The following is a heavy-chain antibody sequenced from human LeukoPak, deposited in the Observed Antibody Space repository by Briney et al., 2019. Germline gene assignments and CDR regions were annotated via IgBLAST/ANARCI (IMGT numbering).Heavy chain of an antibody. D-gene: IGHD2-2*01. CDR2: FYYSGST. CDR1: GGSISSYY. Sequence: PSETLSLTCTVSGGSISSYYWAWIRQPPGRGLEWIGSFYYSGSTYYNPSLKSRVTISVDTSKNQFSLKLSSVTAADTAIYYCARQGTSDTSHFDYWGQGTLVTVSS. V-gene: IGHV4-39*01. J-gene: IGHJ4*02. CDR3: ARQGTSDTSHFDY.